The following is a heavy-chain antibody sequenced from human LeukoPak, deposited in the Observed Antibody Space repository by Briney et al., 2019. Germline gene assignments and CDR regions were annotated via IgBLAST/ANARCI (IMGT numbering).Heavy chain of an antibody. V-gene: IGHV3-30*04. Sequence: PGGSLRLSCAASGFTFSGYAMHWVRQAPGKGLEWVAVIASDGRDKHHADSVKGRLTISRDNSKSTLYLQMNSLRDEDTAMYYCAKEGARMASSYFDYWGQGTLITVSS. CDR3: AKEGARMASSYFDY. CDR2: IASDGRDK. J-gene: IGHJ4*02. CDR1: GFTFSGYA. D-gene: IGHD2-8*01.